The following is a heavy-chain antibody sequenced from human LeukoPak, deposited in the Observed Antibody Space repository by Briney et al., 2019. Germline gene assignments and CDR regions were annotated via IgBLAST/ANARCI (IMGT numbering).Heavy chain of an antibody. CDR3: ARHLDWSMDPTSWSDP. V-gene: IGHV5-51*01. CDR2: IYPGDSDT. CDR1: EYPFTTYS. D-gene: IGHD3-9*01. J-gene: IGHJ5*02. Sequence: GDSLKIPCKGLEYPFTTYSIGGVRQMPGKGLDWIEIIYPGDSDTRYSPSFQGEVTISGDKSISTAYLQWNSLKASDSAMYYCARHLDWSMDPTSWSDPWGQGTLVTVAS.